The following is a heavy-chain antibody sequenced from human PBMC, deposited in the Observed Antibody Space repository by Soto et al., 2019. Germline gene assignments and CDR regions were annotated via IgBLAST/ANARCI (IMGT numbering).Heavy chain of an antibody. Sequence: GGSLRLSCAGSGFTFSSYGMHWVRQAPGKGLEWVAVISYDGSNKYYADSVKGRFTISRDNSKNTLYLQMNSLRAEDTAVYYCAKDYDDIVVVVAATIDYWGQGTLVTVSS. CDR3: AKDYDDIVVVVAATIDY. CDR2: ISYDGSNK. CDR1: GFTFSSYG. J-gene: IGHJ4*02. D-gene: IGHD2-15*01. V-gene: IGHV3-30*18.